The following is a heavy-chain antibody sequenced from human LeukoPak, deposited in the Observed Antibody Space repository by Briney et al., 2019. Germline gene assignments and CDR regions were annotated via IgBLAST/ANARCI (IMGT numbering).Heavy chain of an antibody. D-gene: IGHD1-1*01. CDR3: ARGPAGYN. Sequence: GGSLRLSCAASGFTVSSNHMSWVRQAPGKGLEWVSVIYSGGSTDYADSVKGRFTMSRDILKNTLYLQMNSLRAEDTAVYYCARGPAGYNWGQGTLVTVSS. J-gene: IGHJ4*02. CDR1: GFTVSSNH. CDR2: IYSGGST. V-gene: IGHV3-53*01.